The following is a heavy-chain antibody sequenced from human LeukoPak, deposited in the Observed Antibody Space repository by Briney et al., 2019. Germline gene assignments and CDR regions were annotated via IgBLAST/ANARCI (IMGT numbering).Heavy chain of an antibody. V-gene: IGHV3-33*06. Sequence: PGRSLRLSCAASGFTFSSYGMHWVRQAPGKGLEWVAVIWYDGSNKYYADSVKGRFTISRDNSKNTLYLQMNSLRAEDTAVYYCAKDLSGPNPYFDYWGQGTLVTVSS. D-gene: IGHD4/OR15-4a*01. CDR1: GFTFSSYG. J-gene: IGHJ4*02. CDR2: IWYDGSNK. CDR3: AKDLSGPNPYFDY.